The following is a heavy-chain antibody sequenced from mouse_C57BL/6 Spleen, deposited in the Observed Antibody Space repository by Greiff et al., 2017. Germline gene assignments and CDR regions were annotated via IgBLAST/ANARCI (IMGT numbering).Heavy chain of an antibody. J-gene: IGHJ4*01. CDR3: ARSYYSNYAMDY. V-gene: IGHV1-55*01. D-gene: IGHD2-5*01. Sequence: QVQLQQPGAELVKPGASVKMSCKASGYTFTSYWITWVKQRPGQGLEWIGDIYPGSGSTNYNEKFKSKATLTVDTSSSTAYMQLSSLTSEDSAFYYCARSYYSNYAMDYWGQGTSVTVSS. CDR2: IYPGSGST. CDR1: GYTFTSYW.